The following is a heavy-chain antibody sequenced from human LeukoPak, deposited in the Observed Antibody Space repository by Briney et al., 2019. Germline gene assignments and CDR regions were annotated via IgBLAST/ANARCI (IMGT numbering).Heavy chain of an antibody. CDR3: ACIIDGMDV. J-gene: IGHJ6*02. V-gene: IGHV1-18*04. Sequence: ASVKVSCKASGYTFTSYGISWVRQAPGQGLEWMGWISAYNGNTNYAQKLQGRVTMTTDTSTSTAYMELRSLRAEDTALYHCACIIDGMDVWGQGTTVTVSS. CDR2: ISAYNGNT. CDR1: GYTFTSYG. D-gene: IGHD3-16*01.